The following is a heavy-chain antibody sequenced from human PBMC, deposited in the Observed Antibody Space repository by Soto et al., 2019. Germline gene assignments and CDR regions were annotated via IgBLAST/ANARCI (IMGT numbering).Heavy chain of an antibody. J-gene: IGHJ6*02. D-gene: IGHD6-19*01. CDR3: AKDRYTSGWHENYGMDV. CDR2: ISDDGSNK. CDR1: GFTFSTYD. Sequence: GGSLTLSCAASGFTFSTYDMHWVRQAPGKGLGRVAVISDDGSNKYYADSVKGRFTISRDNFKNTLYLQMNSLRAEDTAVYSCAKDRYTSGWHENYGMDVWGQGTTVTVSS. V-gene: IGHV3-30*18.